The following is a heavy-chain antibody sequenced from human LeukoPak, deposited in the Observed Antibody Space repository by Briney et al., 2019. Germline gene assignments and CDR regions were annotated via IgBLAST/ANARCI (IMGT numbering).Heavy chain of an antibody. V-gene: IGHV3-23*01. J-gene: IGHJ4*02. Sequence: GGSLRLSRAASGFTFSSHALSWVRQAPGKGLEWVSSLSGSGYNTYYADSVKGRFTISRDNSKNTVYLQMNSLRAEDTAVYYCAKDPYGTRYFDYWGQGTLVTVSS. D-gene: IGHD2-2*01. CDR3: AKDPYGTRYFDY. CDR1: GFTFSSHA. CDR2: LSGSGYNT.